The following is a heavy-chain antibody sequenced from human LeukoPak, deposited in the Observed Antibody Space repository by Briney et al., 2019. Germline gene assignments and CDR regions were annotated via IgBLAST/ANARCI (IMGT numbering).Heavy chain of an antibody. D-gene: IGHD2-2*01. Sequence: GASVTVSCKASGYTFTSYDINWVRQATGQGLEWMGWMNPNSGNTGYAQKFQGRVTMTRNTSISTAYMELSSLRSEDTAVYYCARGTSRYQLLQEYFQHWGQGTLVTVSS. CDR3: ARGTSRYQLLQEYFQH. V-gene: IGHV1-8*01. CDR1: GYTFTSYD. J-gene: IGHJ1*01. CDR2: MNPNSGNT.